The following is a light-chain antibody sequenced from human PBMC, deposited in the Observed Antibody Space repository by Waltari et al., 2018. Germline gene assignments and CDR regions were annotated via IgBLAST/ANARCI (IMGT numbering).Light chain of an antibody. CDR1: QDIGNY. V-gene: IGKV1-33*01. J-gene: IGKJ2*01. Sequence: TCHASQDIGNYLNWYQQKPGKAPNLLIHAASNLEGGVPSRFSGRGSGTHFSFTISSLQPGDFATYYCQQYLSLPYTFGQGTILDI. CDR2: AAS. CDR3: QQYLSLPYT.